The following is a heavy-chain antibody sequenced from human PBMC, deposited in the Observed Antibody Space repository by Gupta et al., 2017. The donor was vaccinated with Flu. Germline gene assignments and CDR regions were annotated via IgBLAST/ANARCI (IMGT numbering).Heavy chain of an antibody. J-gene: IGHJ6*02. CDR2: IIPIFGAT. V-gene: IGHV1-69*01. D-gene: IGHD4-17*01. Sequence: RQAPGQGLQWMGGIIPIFGATKYAPKFQARVTITADESTNTAYMELSSLRFEDTAVYYCARDALAKDYGDSAPYYYYGMDVWGQGTTVTVSS. CDR3: ARDALAKDYGDSAPYYYYGMDV.